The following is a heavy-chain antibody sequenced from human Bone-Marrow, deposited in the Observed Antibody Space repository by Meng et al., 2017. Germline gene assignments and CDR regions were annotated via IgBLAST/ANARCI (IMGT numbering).Heavy chain of an antibody. Sequence: SVKVSCKALGGIFSNYVIGWVRQAPGQGLEWMGGINVVFGTTNYAQKFQGRVTITTDESTSTVYMELTRLTSEDTAAYFCARKAGNCISTTCYSLDYWGQGTLVTVSS. D-gene: IGHD2-2*01. CDR1: GGIFSNYV. CDR2: INVVFGTT. J-gene: IGHJ4*02. CDR3: ARKAGNCISTTCYSLDY. V-gene: IGHV1-69*05.